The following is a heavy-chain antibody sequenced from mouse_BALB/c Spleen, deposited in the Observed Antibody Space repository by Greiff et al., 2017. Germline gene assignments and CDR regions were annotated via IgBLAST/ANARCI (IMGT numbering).Heavy chain of an antibody. V-gene: IGHV6-6*02. CDR3: TRDHVFAY. Sequence: EVKLVESGGGLVQPGGSMKLSCVASGFTFSNYWMNWVRQSPEKGLEWVAEIRLKSNNYATHYAESVKGRFTISRDDSKSSVYLQMNNLRAEDTGIYYCTRDHVFAYWGQGTLVTVSA. CDR2: IRLKSNNYAT. J-gene: IGHJ3*01. CDR1: GFTFSNYW.